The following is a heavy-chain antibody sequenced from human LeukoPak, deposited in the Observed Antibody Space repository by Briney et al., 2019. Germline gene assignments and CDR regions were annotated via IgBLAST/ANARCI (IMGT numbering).Heavy chain of an antibody. J-gene: IGHJ3*01. CDR1: GGSIGSYY. D-gene: IGHD3-3*01. CDR2: IHTSGSN. CDR3: ARLSAAVHLGAFDL. Sequence: SETLSLTCAVSGGSIGSYYWSWLRQPPGKGLEWIGYIHTSGSNNQYPSLKSRVTISVDKSKNHFSLRLTSVTAADTAVYYCARLSAAVHLGAFDLWGQGTMVTVSS. V-gene: IGHV4-4*09.